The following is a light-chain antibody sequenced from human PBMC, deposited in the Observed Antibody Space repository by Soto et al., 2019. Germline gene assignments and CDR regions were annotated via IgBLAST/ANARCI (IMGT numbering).Light chain of an antibody. Sequence: EIVLTQSPATLSLSPGERATLSCRASQSVSSYLAWYQQKPSQAPRLLIYDASNRATGIPARFSGSGSGTDFTLTISSLEPEDFAVYYCQQRSTFGGGTKVEIK. J-gene: IGKJ4*01. V-gene: IGKV3-11*01. CDR1: QSVSSY. CDR2: DAS. CDR3: QQRST.